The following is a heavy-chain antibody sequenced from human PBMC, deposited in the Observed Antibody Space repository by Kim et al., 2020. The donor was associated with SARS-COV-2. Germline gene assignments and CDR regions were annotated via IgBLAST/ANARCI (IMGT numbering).Heavy chain of an antibody. J-gene: IGHJ4*02. CDR2: ISYDGSNK. D-gene: IGHD6-13*01. CDR3: AKDSPVTAAGETGVDY. V-gene: IGHV3-30*18. Sequence: GGSLRLSCAASGFTFSSYGMHWVRQAPGKGLEWVAVISYDGSNKYYADSVKGRFTISRDNSKNTLYLQMNSLRAEDTAVYYCAKDSPVTAAGETGVDYWGQGTLVTVSS. CDR1: GFTFSSYG.